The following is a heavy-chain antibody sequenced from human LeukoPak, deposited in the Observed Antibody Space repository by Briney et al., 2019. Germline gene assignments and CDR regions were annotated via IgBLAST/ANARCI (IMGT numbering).Heavy chain of an antibody. V-gene: IGHV3-7*01. D-gene: IGHD3-3*01. J-gene: IGHJ6*03. CDR2: IKQDGSEK. Sequence: GGSLRLSCAASGFTFSNYWMSWVRQAPGKGLEWVANIKQDGSEKYSVDSVKGRFTISRDNAKNSLYLQMNSLRAEDTAVYYCARGLRDLCSGYNDGCCYYYMDVWGKGTTVTVSS. CDR3: ARGLRDLCSGYNDGCCYYYMDV. CDR1: GFTFSNYW.